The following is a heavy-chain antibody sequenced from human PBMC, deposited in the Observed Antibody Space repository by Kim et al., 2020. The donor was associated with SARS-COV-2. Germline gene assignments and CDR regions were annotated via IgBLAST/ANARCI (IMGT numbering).Heavy chain of an antibody. Sequence: YNPSLKSRVTLTLDTSKNQCSMKLSSVTAADPAVYYCARLTWRNYPAFDYWGQGTLVPVSS. V-gene: IGHV4-61*07. J-gene: IGHJ4*02. CDR3: ARLTWRNYPAFDY. D-gene: IGHD3-16*02.